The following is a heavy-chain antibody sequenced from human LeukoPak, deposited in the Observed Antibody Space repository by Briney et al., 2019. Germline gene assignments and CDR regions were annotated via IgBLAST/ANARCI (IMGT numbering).Heavy chain of an antibody. V-gene: IGHV4-59*08. D-gene: IGHD1-26*01. CDR1: GGSISSYY. J-gene: IGHJ4*02. CDR3: ARLASGSYGPLTPFDY. CDR2: IYYSGST. Sequence: SETLSLTCTVSGGSISSYYWSWIRQPPGKGLEWIGDIYYSGSTNYNPSLKSRVTISVDTSKNQFSLRLGSVTAADTAVYYSARLASGSYGPLTPFDYWGQGTLVTVSS.